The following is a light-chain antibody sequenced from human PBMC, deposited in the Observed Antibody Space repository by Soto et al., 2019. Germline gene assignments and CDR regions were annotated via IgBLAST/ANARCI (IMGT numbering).Light chain of an antibody. CDR1: QSVLYSANDENY. CDR3: QQYYTTPWA. Sequence: DIVMTQSPASLAVSLGERATINCKSSQSVLYSANDENYLAWYQQKPGQPPKLLIYLASTRESGVPDRFSGSRSRTDFTLTLSSLKAEDVAVYYCQQYYTTPWAFGQGNKVEI. J-gene: IGKJ1*01. CDR2: LAS. V-gene: IGKV4-1*01.